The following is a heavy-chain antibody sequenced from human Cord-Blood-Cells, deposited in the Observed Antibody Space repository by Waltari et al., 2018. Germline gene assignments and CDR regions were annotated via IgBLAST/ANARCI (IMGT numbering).Heavy chain of an antibody. J-gene: IGHJ4*01. V-gene: IGHV4-34*01. CDR2: INHSGGS. CDR3: ARCRGWLGCFVY. D-gene: IGHD5-12*01. CDR1: GGSFSGYY. Sequence: QVQLQQWGAGLLKPSETLSLTCAVYGGSFSGYYWSWIRQPPGKGLEWIGEINHSGGSNYNPSLKVRVTISVVTSKSQVALKLSSVTVADTAVYYCARCRGWLGCFVYWGHGTLVTVSS.